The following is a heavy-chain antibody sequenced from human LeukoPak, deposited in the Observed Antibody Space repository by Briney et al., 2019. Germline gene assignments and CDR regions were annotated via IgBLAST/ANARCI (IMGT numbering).Heavy chain of an antibody. V-gene: IGHV1-18*01. CDR3: AREARDYYGSVYYYYGMDV. J-gene: IGHJ6*02. CDR1: GYTFTSYG. D-gene: IGHD3-10*01. Sequence: GASVKVSCKASGYTFTSYGISWVRQAPGQGLEWMGWISAYNGNTNYAQKLQGRVTMTTDTSTSTAYMELRSLRSDDTAVYYCAREARDYYGSVYYYYGMDVWGQGTTVTVSS. CDR2: ISAYNGNT.